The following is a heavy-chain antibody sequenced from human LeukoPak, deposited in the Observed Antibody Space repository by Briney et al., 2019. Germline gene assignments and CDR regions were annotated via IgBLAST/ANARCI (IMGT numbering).Heavy chain of an antibody. D-gene: IGHD6-25*01. CDR2: MSTSGNS. J-gene: IGHJ5*02. Sequence: PSETLSLTCTVSGGSISGYYWSWIRQPAGKGLEWIGRMSTSGNSNYIPSLVSRVTMSVDTSKNQFSLNLSSVTAADTAAYYSARESGSMRWFDPWGQGTLVTVSS. V-gene: IGHV4-4*07. CDR3: ARESGSMRWFDP. CDR1: GGSISGYY.